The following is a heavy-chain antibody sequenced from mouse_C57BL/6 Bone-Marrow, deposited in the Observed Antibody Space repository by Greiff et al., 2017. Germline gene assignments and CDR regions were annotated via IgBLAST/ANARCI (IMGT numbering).Heavy chain of an antibody. CDR2: INPSTGGT. J-gene: IGHJ3*01. Sequence: EVKLMESGPELVKPGASVKISCKASGYSFTGYYMNWVKQSPEKSLEWLGEINPSTGGTTYNQKFKAKATLTVDKSSSPAYMQLKSLTSEDSAVYYCARTDLLWLRRGFAYWGQGTLVTVSA. D-gene: IGHD2-2*01. CDR1: GYSFTGYY. CDR3: ARTDLLWLRRGFAY. V-gene: IGHV1-42*01.